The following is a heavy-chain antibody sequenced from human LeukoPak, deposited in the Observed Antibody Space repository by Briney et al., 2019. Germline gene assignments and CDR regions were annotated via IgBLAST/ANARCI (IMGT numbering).Heavy chain of an antibody. J-gene: IGHJ5*02. CDR3: ARWQYTISSGWFDP. V-gene: IGHV4-59*08. CDR2: IYYSGGT. CDR1: GASISSRY. Sequence: SETLSLTCTLSGASISSRYWSWIRQPREKGLEWIGSIYYSGGTNYNPSLQSRVTISVDTSKIQFSLKLSSVTAADTAVYYCARWQYTISSGWFDPWGQGTLVTVSS. D-gene: IGHD6-6*01.